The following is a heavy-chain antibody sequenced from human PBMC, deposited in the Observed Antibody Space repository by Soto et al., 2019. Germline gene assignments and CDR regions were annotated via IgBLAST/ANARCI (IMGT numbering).Heavy chain of an antibody. J-gene: IGHJ6*02. V-gene: IGHV3-23*01. CDR2: ISGSGSST. D-gene: IGHD4-4*01. Sequence: EVQLLESGGGLVQPGGSLRLSCAASGFTFSNYAMSWVRQAPGKGLEWVSAISGSGSSTYYADSVKGRFTISRDNSKNTLYLHMTSLRAEDTAVYYCSYFTAVSCYYGMDVWCQGTTVTVSS. CDR1: GFTFSNYA. CDR3: SYFTAVSCYYGMDV.